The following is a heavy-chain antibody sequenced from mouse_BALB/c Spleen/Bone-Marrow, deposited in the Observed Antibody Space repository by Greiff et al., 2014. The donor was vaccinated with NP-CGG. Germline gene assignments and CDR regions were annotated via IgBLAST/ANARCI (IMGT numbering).Heavy chain of an antibody. V-gene: IGHV14-3*02. CDR2: IDPANGKT. Sequence: EVQLQESGAELVKPGASVKLSCTAAGFNIKDTYMHWVKQRPEQGLEWIGRIDPANGKTKYDPKFQGKATITADTSSNTAYLQLSSLTSEDTAVYYCALYYYGSSGFAYWGQGTLVTVSA. D-gene: IGHD1-1*01. J-gene: IGHJ3*01. CDR3: ALYYYGSSGFAY. CDR1: GFNIKDTY.